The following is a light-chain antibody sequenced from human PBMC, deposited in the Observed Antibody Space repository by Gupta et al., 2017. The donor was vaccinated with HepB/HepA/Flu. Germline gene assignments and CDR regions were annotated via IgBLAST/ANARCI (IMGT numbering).Light chain of an antibody. CDR3: QAWDSSTVV. CDR1: KLGDKY. Sequence: SYELTQPPSVSVSPGQTASITCSGDKLGDKYACWYQQKPGQSPVLVIYQDSKRPSGIPERFSGSNSGNTATLTISGTQARDEADYHCQAWDSSTVVFGGGTKLTVL. J-gene: IGLJ2*01. CDR2: QDS. V-gene: IGLV3-1*01.